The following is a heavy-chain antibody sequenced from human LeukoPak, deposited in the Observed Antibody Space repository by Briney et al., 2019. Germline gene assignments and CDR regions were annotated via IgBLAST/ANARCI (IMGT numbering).Heavy chain of an antibody. D-gene: IGHD2-21*02. CDR1: GFTFSNYD. CDR2: IWYDGSNK. J-gene: IGHJ4*02. Sequence: GGSLRLSCAASGFTFSNYDMHWVRRAPDKGLEWVAVIWYDGSNKYYADSVKGRFTISRDDSKNTLYLQMNSLRAEDTAVYYCARDGCGGDCYLADYWGQGTLVTVSS. V-gene: IGHV3-33*01. CDR3: ARDGCGGDCYLADY.